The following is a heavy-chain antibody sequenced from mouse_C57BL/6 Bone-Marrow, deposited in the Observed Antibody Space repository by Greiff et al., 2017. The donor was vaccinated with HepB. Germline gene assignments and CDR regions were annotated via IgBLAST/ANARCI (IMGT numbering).Heavy chain of an antibody. V-gene: IGHV5-17*01. Sequence: DVQLVESGGGLVKPGGSLKLSCAASGFTFSDYGMHWVRQAPEKGLEWVAYISSGSSTIYYADTVKGRFTISRDNAKNTLFLQMTSLRSEDTAMYYCARELRLRYFDVWGTGTTVTVSS. CDR3: ARELRLRYFDV. CDR1: GFTFSDYG. D-gene: IGHD3-2*02. J-gene: IGHJ1*03. CDR2: ISSGSSTI.